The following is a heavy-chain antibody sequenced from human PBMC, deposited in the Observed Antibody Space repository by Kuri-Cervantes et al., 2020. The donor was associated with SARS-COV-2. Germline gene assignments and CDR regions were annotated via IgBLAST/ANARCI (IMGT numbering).Heavy chain of an antibody. CDR3: ARSQHPTSRFYYYSLDI. Sequence: SETLSLTCTVSGGSISSSSYYWGWIRQPPGKGLEWIGSIYYSGSTYYNPSLKSRVTISVDTSKNQFSLKLSSLTAADTAVYYCARSQHPTSRFYYYSLDIWGQGTTVTVSS. CDR2: IYYSGST. D-gene: IGHD2-2*01. J-gene: IGHJ6*02. V-gene: IGHV4-39*01. CDR1: GGSISSSSYY.